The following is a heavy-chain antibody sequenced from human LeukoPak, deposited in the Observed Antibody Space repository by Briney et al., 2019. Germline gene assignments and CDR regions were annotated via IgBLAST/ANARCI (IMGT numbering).Heavy chain of an antibody. J-gene: IGHJ4*02. D-gene: IGHD6-6*01. CDR2: ITGSGGNT. CDR3: VRGLDYFDY. CDR1: GFIFSNYA. V-gene: IGHV3-23*01. Sequence: GGSLRLSCAASGFIFSNYAMGWGRQAPGKGLEWVSSITGSGGNTYYADSVKGRFTFSRDNSKNTLHLQVNSLRAEDTAVYYCVRGLDYFDYWGQGTLVTVSS.